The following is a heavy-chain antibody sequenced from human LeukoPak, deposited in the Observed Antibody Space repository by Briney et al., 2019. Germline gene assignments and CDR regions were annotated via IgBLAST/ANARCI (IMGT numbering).Heavy chain of an antibody. CDR1: GFAVSSDY. D-gene: IGHD2-15*01. CDR3: ARGGPDYYFDY. V-gene: IGHV3-66*02. J-gene: IGHJ4*02. Sequence: GRSLRLSCAAFGFAVSSDYRSWGRPARGKGLEWVTAISSGGSTSYAASVKGRLNISRDNSKNTLYPQINGLRAEYTAVYYCARGGPDYYFDYCGQGTLVTVSS. CDR2: ISSGGST.